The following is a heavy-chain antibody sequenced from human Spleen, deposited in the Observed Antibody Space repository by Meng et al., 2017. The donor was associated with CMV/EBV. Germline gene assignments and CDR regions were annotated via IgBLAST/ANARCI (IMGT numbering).Heavy chain of an antibody. CDR2: IKQDGSEK. V-gene: IGHV3-7*01. Sequence: GGSLRLSCAGSGFTFTKYWMTWVRQAPGKGLEWVANIKQDGSEKYYVDSVKGRFTISRDNAENSLFLQMNSLRPEDTAVYYCARSGWSLDAFDVWGQGTMVTVSS. CDR3: ARSGWSLDAFDV. J-gene: IGHJ3*01. D-gene: IGHD2-15*01. CDR1: GFTFTKYW.